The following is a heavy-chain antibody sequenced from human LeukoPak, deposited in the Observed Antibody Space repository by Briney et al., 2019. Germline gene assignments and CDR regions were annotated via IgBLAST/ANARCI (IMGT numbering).Heavy chain of an antibody. CDR3: ARMTTVGSRFDY. D-gene: IGHD4-23*01. J-gene: IGHJ4*02. V-gene: IGHV4-59*06. CDR2: IYYSGST. CDR1: GGSISSYY. Sequence: SETLSLTCTVSGGSISSYYWSWIRQHPGKGLEWIGYIYYSGSTYYNPSLKSRVTISVDTSKNQFSLKLSSVTAADTAVYYCARMTTVGSRFDYWGQGTLVTVSS.